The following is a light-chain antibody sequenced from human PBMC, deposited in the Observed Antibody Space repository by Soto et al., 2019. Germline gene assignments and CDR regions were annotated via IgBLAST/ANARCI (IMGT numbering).Light chain of an antibody. CDR1: SSDVGGYNY. V-gene: IGLV2-14*01. CDR2: DVS. Sequence: QSVLTQPAPVSGSPGQSSTISCTRTSSDVGGYNYVSWYQQHPGKAPKLMIYDVSNRPSGVSNRFSGSKSGNTASLTISGLQAEDEADYYCSSYTSSSTLDVFGTGTRSPS. CDR3: SSYTSSSTLDV. J-gene: IGLJ1*01.